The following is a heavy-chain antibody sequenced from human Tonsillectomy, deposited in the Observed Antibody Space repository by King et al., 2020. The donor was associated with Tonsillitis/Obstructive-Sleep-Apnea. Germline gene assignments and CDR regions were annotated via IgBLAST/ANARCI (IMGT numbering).Heavy chain of an antibody. Sequence: QLVQSGAEVKRPGASVKVSCKASGYTFTGYHIHWVRQAPGQGLEWMGRINPNSGGVNYAQKFQGSVTLTRDTSITTAYMEVSTLRSDDTAVYYCARGPYPRFVGGGHYMDVWGEGTTVTVSS. CDR1: GYTFTGYH. D-gene: IGHD3-16*01. V-gene: IGHV1-2*06. CDR3: ARGPYPRFVGGGHYMDV. J-gene: IGHJ6*03. CDR2: INPNSGGV.